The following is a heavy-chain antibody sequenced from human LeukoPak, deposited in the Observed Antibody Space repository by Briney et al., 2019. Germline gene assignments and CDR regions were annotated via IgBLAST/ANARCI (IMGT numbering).Heavy chain of an antibody. CDR2: IKQDGSEK. Sequence: PGGSLRLSCAASGIKFSNTWMSWVRQAPGKGLEWVANIKQDGSEKYYVDSVKGRFTISRDNAKNSLYLQMNSLRAEDTAVYYCARDPGYDSSGYYIHWGQGTLVTVSS. J-gene: IGHJ4*02. V-gene: IGHV3-7*01. D-gene: IGHD3-22*01. CDR3: ARDPGYDSSGYYIH. CDR1: GIKFSNTW.